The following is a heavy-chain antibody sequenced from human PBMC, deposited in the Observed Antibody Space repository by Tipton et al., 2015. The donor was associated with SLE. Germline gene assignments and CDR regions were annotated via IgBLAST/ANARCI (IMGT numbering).Heavy chain of an antibody. CDR3: ARRAAAGPLDY. J-gene: IGHJ4*02. V-gene: IGHV1-46*01. CDR2: INPSGGST. Sequence: QLVQSGAEVKKPGASVKVSCKASGYTFTSYDINWVRQPPGQGLEWMGIINPSGGSTSYAQKFQGRVTMTRDTSTSTVYMELSSLRSEDTAVYYCARRAAAGPLDYWGQGTLVTVSS. D-gene: IGHD6-13*01. CDR1: GYTFTSYD.